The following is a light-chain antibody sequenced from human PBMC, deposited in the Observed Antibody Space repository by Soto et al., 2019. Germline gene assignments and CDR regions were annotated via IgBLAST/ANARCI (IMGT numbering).Light chain of an antibody. Sequence: QSVLTQPASVSGSPGQSVTISCTGTSRDVGKYNLVSWYQHFPGKAPKLMIFEVTKRPSGISDRFSGSKSGNTASLTISGLQAEDEADYYCSSYSLITPYVFGTGTKATVL. V-gene: IGLV2-23*02. CDR1: SRDVGKYNL. J-gene: IGLJ1*01. CDR2: EVT. CDR3: SSYSLITPYV.